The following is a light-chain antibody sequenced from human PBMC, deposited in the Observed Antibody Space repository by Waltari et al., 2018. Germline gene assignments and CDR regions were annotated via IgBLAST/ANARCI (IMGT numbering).Light chain of an antibody. CDR1: SSDVGGYNS. CDR3: SSYAGFNNFVV. J-gene: IGLJ2*01. CDR2: EVS. Sequence: QSALTQPPSASGSPGPSVTIPCTGTSSDVGGYNSVSCYQHHPGKAPKLMIYEVSKRPSGVPDRFSGSKSGNTASLTVSGLQAEDEADYYCSSYAGFNNFVVFGGGTSVTVL. V-gene: IGLV2-8*01.